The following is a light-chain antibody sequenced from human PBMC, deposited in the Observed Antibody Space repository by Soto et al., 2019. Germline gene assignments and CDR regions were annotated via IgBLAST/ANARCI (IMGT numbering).Light chain of an antibody. CDR1: SSDVGGYNY. CDR3: SSYTCSSTLVV. CDR2: DVS. Sequence: QSVLTQPASVSGSPGQSITISCTGTSSDVGGYNYVSWYQQHPGKAPKLMIYDVSNRPSGVSNRFSGSKSGNTASLTISGLQAEDAADYYCSSYTCSSTLVVFGGGTKVTGL. J-gene: IGLJ2*01. V-gene: IGLV2-14*01.